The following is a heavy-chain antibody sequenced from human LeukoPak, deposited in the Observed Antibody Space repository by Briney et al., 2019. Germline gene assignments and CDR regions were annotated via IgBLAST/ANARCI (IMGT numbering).Heavy chain of an antibody. D-gene: IGHD6-19*01. V-gene: IGHV4-34*01. CDR2: INHSGST. CDR3: ARVQLAGDFRRVEDY. J-gene: IGHJ4*02. Sequence: SETLSLTCAVYGGSFSGYYWSWIRQPPGKGLEWIGEINHSGSTNYNPSLKSRVTISVDTSKNQFSLKLSSVTAADTAVYYCARVQLAGDFRRVEDYWGQGTLVTVSS. CDR1: GGSFSGYY.